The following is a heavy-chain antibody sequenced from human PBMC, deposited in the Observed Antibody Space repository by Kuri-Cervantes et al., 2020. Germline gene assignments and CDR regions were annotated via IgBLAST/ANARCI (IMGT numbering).Heavy chain of an antibody. D-gene: IGHD6-19*01. V-gene: IGHV3-21*06. CDR3: AKADVGAVAGSDY. J-gene: IGHJ4*02. Sequence: GESLKISCAASGFTFRSYSMDWVRQAPSKGLEWVSSISSSSLYIYYTDPVKGRFIVSRDNSKNTLYLQMNSLTAEDTAVYYCAKADVGAVAGSDYWGQGTLVTVSS. CDR1: GFTFRSYS. CDR2: ISSSSLYI.